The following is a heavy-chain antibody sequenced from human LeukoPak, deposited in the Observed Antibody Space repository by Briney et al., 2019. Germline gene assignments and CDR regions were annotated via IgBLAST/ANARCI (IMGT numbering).Heavy chain of an antibody. J-gene: IGHJ4*02. V-gene: IGHV3-7*03. D-gene: IGHD1-26*01. Sequence: PGGSLRLSCAASGFTFSSYWMSWVRQAPGKGVEWVAHINQDGSEKYYVDSVKGRFTISRDNAKNSLYLQMNSLKSEDTAVYYCVTELSGSFPTWGQGTLVTVSS. CDR1: GFTFSSYW. CDR3: VTELSGSFPT. CDR2: INQDGSEK.